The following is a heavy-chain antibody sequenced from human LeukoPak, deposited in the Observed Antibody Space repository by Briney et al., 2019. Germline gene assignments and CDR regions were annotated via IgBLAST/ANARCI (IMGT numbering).Heavy chain of an antibody. D-gene: IGHD6-13*01. V-gene: IGHV3-23*01. Sequence: PGGSLRLSCAASGFTFSSYAMSRVRQAPGKGLEWVSAISGSGGSTYYADSVKGRFTISRDNSKNTLYLQMNSLRAEDTAVYYCAKALYDYPLRIAAAGTDYWGQGTLVTVSS. CDR1: GFTFSSYA. CDR2: ISGSGGST. CDR3: AKALYDYPLRIAAAGTDY. J-gene: IGHJ4*02.